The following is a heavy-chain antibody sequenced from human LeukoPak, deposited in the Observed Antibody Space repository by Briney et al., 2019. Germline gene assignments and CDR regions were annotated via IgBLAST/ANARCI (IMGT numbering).Heavy chain of an antibody. CDR1: GFTFSSYA. CDR2: ISGSGGST. CDR3: AKPPTSYGSGMHPVWFDP. J-gene: IGHJ5*02. V-gene: IGHV3-23*01. D-gene: IGHD3-10*01. Sequence: HPGGSLRLSCAASGFTFSSYAMSWVRQAPGKGLEWVSAISGSGGSTYYADSVKGRFTISRDNSKNTLYLQMNSLRAEDTAVYYCAKPPTSYGSGMHPVWFDPWGQGTLVTVSS.